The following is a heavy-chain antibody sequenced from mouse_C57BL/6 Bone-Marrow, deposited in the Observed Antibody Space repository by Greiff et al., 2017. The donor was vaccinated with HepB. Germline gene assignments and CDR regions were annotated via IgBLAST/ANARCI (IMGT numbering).Heavy chain of an antibody. CDR2: ISGGGGNT. D-gene: IGHD2-4*01. CDR3: ARRYYDAY. V-gene: IGHV5-9*01. J-gene: IGHJ3*01. Sequence: EVQLVESGGGLVKPGGSLKLSCAASGFTFSSYTMSWVRQTPEKRLEWVATISGGGGNTYYPDSVKGRFTISRDNAKNTLYLQMSSLRSEDTALYYCARRYYDAYWGQGTLVTVSA. CDR1: GFTFSSYT.